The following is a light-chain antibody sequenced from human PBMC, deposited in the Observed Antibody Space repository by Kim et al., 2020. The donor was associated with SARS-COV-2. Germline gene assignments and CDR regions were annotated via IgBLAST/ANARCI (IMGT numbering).Light chain of an antibody. CDR3: QAWDSSSDNRV. Sequence: SYELTQPPSVSVAPGKTARITCGGNNIGSKSVHWYQQKPGQAPVLVIYYDSDRPSGIPERFSGSKSGNTATLTISRVEAGDEADYYCQAWDSSSDNRVFG. V-gene: IGLV3-21*04. J-gene: IGLJ3*02. CDR1: NIGSKS. CDR2: YDS.